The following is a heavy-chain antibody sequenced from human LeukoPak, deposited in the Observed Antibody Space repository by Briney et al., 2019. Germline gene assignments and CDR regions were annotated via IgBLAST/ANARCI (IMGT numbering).Heavy chain of an antibody. CDR3: ARDSSGWSYYYYYGIDV. J-gene: IGHJ6*04. CDR1: GYSFTSYW. CDR2: IDPSDSYT. V-gene: IGHV5-10-1*01. D-gene: IGHD6-19*01. Sequence: GESLKISCKGSGYSFTSYWISWVRQMPGKGLEWMGRIDPSDSYTNYSPSFQGHVTISADKSISTAYLQWSSLKASDTAMYYCARDSSGWSYYYYYGIDVWGKGTTVTVSS.